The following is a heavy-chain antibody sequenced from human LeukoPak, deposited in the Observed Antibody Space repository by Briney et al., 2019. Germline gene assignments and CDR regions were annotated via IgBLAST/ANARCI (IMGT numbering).Heavy chain of an antibody. D-gene: IGHD3-10*01. CDR3: ATRYSSASYHYFDY. CDR2: INPSGGYT. CDR1: GYTFINYH. Sequence: ASVKVSCKASGYTFINYHIHWVRQAPGQGLEWMGIINPSGGYTKYAQMFQGRVTMTRDTSTSTVYMDLSSLRSEDTAVYYCATRYSSASYHYFDYWGQGTLVTVSS. J-gene: IGHJ4*02. V-gene: IGHV1-46*01.